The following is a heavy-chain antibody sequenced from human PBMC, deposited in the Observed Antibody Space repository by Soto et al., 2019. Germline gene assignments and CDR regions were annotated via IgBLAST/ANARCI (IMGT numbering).Heavy chain of an antibody. CDR2: IYWDDDK. V-gene: IGHV2-70*01. D-gene: IGHD6-13*01. Sequence: SGPTLVNPTQTLTLTCTFSGFSLSTSGVGVGWIRQPPGKALEWLALIYWDDDKYYSTSLKTRLTISKDTSKNQVVPTMTNMDPVDTATYYCARTIAAAGIWDGMDVWGQGTTVTVSS. CDR1: GFSLSTSGVG. CDR3: ARTIAAAGIWDGMDV. J-gene: IGHJ6*02.